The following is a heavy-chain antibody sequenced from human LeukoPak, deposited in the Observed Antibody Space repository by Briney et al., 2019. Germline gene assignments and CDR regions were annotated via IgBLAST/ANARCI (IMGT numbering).Heavy chain of an antibody. CDR2: ISWNSGSI. Sequence: QAGRSLRLSCAASGFTFDDYAMHWVRQAPGKGLEWVSGISWNSGSIGYADSVKGRFTISRDNAKNSLYLQMKSLRAEDTALYYCATLAASPPDYWGQGTLVTVSS. CDR1: GFTFDDYA. D-gene: IGHD6-13*01. V-gene: IGHV3-9*01. CDR3: ATLAASPPDY. J-gene: IGHJ4*02.